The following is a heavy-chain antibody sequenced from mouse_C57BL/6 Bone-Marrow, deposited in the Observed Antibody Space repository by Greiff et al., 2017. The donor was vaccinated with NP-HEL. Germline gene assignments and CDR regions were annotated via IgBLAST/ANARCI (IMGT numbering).Heavy chain of an antibody. J-gene: IGHJ2*01. CDR3: ARSQGRVYFDY. CDR2: ISNLAYSI. CDR1: GFTFSDYG. Sequence: EVKLVESGGGLVQPGGSLKLSCAASGFTFSDYGMAWVRQAPRQGPEWVAFISNLAYSIYYADTVTGRFTISRENAKNTLYLEMSSLRSEDTAMYYCARSQGRVYFDYWGQGTTLTVSS. V-gene: IGHV5-15*01.